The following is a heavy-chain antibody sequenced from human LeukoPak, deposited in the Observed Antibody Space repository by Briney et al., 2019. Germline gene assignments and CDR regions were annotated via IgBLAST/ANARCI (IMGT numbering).Heavy chain of an antibody. D-gene: IGHD6-13*01. V-gene: IGHV3-23*01. Sequence: KTGGSLRLSCAASGFTFSSYAMSWVRQAPGKGLEWVSAISGSGGSTYYADSVKGRFTISRDNSKNTLYLQMNSLRAEDTAVYYCAKDRGYSSSRLGGLQHWGQGTLVTVSS. J-gene: IGHJ1*01. CDR2: ISGSGGST. CDR3: AKDRGYSSSRLGGLQH. CDR1: GFTFSSYA.